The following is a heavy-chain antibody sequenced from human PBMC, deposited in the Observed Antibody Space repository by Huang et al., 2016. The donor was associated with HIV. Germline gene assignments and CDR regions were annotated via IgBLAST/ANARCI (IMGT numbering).Heavy chain of an antibody. J-gene: IGHJ6*02. D-gene: IGHD2-21*02. CDR2: IYYSGST. Sequence: QLPLQESGPGLMQPSATLSLTCTVSGVSISNSLYYWGWIRQPPGKGLEYIGRIYYSGSTYYNPSLKSRITMSIDSSKNPFSLKLNSVTAADTAVYYCSRQDEKGYCAGDCSNHYYFGLDVWGHGTTVTVS. CDR3: SRQDEKGYCAGDCSNHYYFGLDV. CDR1: GVSISNSLYY. V-gene: IGHV4-39*01.